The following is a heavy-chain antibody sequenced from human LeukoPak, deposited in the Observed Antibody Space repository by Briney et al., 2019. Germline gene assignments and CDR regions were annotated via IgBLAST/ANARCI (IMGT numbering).Heavy chain of an antibody. CDR3: ARICSSTSCYMGYYYYGMDV. D-gene: IGHD2-2*02. CDR2: IYYSGST. Sequence: SETLSLTCTVSGGSISSGGYYWSWIRQHPGKGLVWIGYIYYSGSTYYNPSLKSRVTISVDASKNQFSLKLSPVSAADTAVYYCARICSSTSCYMGYYYYGMDVWGQGTTVTVSS. V-gene: IGHV4-31*03. J-gene: IGHJ6*02. CDR1: GGSISSGGYY.